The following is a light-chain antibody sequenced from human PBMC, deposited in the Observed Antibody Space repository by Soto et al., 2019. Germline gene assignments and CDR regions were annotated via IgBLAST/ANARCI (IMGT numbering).Light chain of an antibody. CDR2: GAS. V-gene: IGKV3-15*01. CDR1: QSVSGK. CDR3: QQYSKWYT. Sequence: EIVMTQSPATLSLSPGERATLSCRASQSVSGKFAWYQQKPGQAPRLLIYGASTRATGVPARCSGSGSGKEFTPTISSLHSEDVAVYYYQQYSKWYTFGRGTKLEIK. J-gene: IGKJ2*01.